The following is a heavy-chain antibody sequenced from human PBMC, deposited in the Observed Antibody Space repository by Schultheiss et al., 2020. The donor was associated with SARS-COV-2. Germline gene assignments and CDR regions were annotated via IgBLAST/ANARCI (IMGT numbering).Heavy chain of an antibody. Sequence: GGSLRLSCAASGFTFSSYWMHWVRQAPGKGLVWVSRINSDGSSTSYADSVKGRFTISRDNSKNTLYLQMNSLRADDTAIYYCAKSWSGNYFDSWGQGTLVTVSS. CDR3: AKSWSGNYFDS. D-gene: IGHD3-3*01. J-gene: IGHJ4*02. CDR2: INSDGSST. V-gene: IGHV3-74*01. CDR1: GFTFSSYW.